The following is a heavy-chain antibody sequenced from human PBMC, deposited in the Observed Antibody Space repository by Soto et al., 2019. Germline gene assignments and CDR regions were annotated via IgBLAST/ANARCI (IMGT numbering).Heavy chain of an antibody. CDR3: ARGKHSSPTSGVDY. Sequence: GGSLRLSCAASGFTFSSFAMYWVRQAPGKGLEWVAVISYDGNNKYYADSVKGRFTISRDNSKNTLYLQMNSLRAEDTAVYYCARGKHSSPTSGVDYCGQGTLVTVYS. V-gene: IGHV3-30-3*01. CDR1: GFTFSSFA. D-gene: IGHD3-22*01. J-gene: IGHJ4*02. CDR2: ISYDGNNK.